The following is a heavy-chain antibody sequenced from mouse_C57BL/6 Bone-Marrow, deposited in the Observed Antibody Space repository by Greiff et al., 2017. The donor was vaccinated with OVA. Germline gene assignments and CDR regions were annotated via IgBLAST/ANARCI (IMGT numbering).Heavy chain of an antibody. CDR2: ISYDGSN. CDR1: GYSITSGYY. J-gene: IGHJ2*01. CDR3: ARGLYYSNDY. D-gene: IGHD2-5*01. V-gene: IGHV3-6*01. Sequence: VQLKESGPGLVKPSQSLSLTCSVTGYSITSGYYWNWIRQFPGNKLEWMGYISYDGSNNYNPSLKNRISITRDTSKNQFCLKLNSVTTEDTATYYCARGLYYSNDYWGQGTTLTVSS.